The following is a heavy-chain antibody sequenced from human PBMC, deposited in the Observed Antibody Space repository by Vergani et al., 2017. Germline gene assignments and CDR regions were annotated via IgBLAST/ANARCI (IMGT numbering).Heavy chain of an antibody. CDR1: GGSISSSSYY. V-gene: IGHV4-39*07. D-gene: IGHD1-26*01. CDR3: AGYMGATVYYYGMDV. Sequence: QLQLQESGPGLVKPSETLSLTCTVSGGSISSSSYYWGWIRQPPGKGLEWIGSIYYSGHTNYNPSLKSRVTISVDTSKNQFSLKLSSVTAADTAVYYCAGYMGATVYYYGMDVWGQGTTVTVSS. J-gene: IGHJ6*02. CDR2: IYYSGHT.